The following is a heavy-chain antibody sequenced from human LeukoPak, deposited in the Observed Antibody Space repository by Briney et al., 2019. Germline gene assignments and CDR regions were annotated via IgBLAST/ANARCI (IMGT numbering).Heavy chain of an antibody. CDR3: ARERGDILTGAFDI. V-gene: IGHV4-59*01. J-gene: IGHJ3*02. CDR2: TSYSGVT. D-gene: IGHD3-9*01. Sequence: SETLSLTCTVSGDSINNYYWSWIRQPPGKGLEWIGYTSYSGVTDYSPSLKSRVTISVDRSKSQFSLTLASVTAADTAVYYCARERGDILTGAFDIWGQGTMVTVSS. CDR1: GDSINNYY.